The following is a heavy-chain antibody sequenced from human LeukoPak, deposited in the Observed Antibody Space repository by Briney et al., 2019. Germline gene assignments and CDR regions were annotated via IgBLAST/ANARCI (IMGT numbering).Heavy chain of an antibody. V-gene: IGHV4-59*01. CDR1: GGSISSYY. CDR2: IYYSGST. D-gene: IGHD7-27*01. Sequence: PSETLSLTCTVSGGSISSYYWSWIRQPPGKGLEWLGYIYYSGSTNYNPSLKSRVTISVDTSKSQCSLKLSSATAAVTAGDYCARDERGIGYSDYWGQGTLVTVSS. CDR3: ARDERGIGYSDY. J-gene: IGHJ4*02.